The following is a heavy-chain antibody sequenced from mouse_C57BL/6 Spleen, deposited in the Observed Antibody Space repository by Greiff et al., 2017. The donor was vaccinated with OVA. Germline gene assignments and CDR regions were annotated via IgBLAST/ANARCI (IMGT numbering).Heavy chain of an antibody. CDR1: GYTFTSYG. D-gene: IGHD1-1*01. J-gene: IGHJ4*01. CDR3: ARWGTTVVAYYAMDY. Sequence: VKLQESGAELARPGASVKLSCKASGYTFTSYGISWVKQRTGQGLEWIGEIYPRSGNTYYNEKFKGKATLTADKSSSTAYMELRSLTSEDSAVYFCARWGTTVVAYYAMDYWGQGTSVTVSS. CDR2: IYPRSGNT. V-gene: IGHV1-81*01.